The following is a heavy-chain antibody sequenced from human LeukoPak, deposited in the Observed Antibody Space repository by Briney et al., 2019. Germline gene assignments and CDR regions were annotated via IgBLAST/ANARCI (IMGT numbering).Heavy chain of an antibody. J-gene: IGHJ4*02. D-gene: IGHD5-18*01. CDR1: GYTFTGYY. CDR2: INPNSGGT. V-gene: IGHV1-2*02. CDR3: ARRLTPGYSYDY. Sequence: ASVKVSCKASGYTFTGYYMHWVQQAPGQGLEWMGWINPNSGGTNYAQKFQGRVTMTRDTSISTAYMELSRLRSDDTAVYYCARRLTPGYSYDYWGQGTLVTVSS.